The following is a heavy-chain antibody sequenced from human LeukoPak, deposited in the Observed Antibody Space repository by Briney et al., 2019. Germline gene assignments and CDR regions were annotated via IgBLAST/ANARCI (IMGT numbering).Heavy chain of an antibody. Sequence: ASVKVSCKASGYSFTNCGISWVRQAPGQGLEWVGWISGFNGNANFAPKLQDRVTLTTDASTSTAYMELRSLRSDDTAVYYCARDERSAAAGSAYYLDSWGQGTLVTVSS. D-gene: IGHD6-13*01. CDR2: ISGFNGNA. J-gene: IGHJ4*02. CDR1: GYSFTNCG. CDR3: ARDERSAAAGSAYYLDS. V-gene: IGHV1-18*01.